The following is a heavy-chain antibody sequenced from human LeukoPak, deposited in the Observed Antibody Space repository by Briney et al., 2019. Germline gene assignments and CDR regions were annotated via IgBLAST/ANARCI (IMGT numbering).Heavy chain of an antibody. CDR2: IYHSGST. Sequence: SETLSLTCAVSSGSISSGGYSWSWIRQPPGKGLEWIGYIYHSGSTYYNPSLKSRVTISVDRSKNQFSLKLSSVTAADTAVYYCARGGDIVVVPAALKDGWFDPWGQGTLVTVSS. V-gene: IGHV4-30-2*01. D-gene: IGHD2-2*01. J-gene: IGHJ5*02. CDR1: SGSISSGGYS. CDR3: ARGGDIVVVPAALKDGWFDP.